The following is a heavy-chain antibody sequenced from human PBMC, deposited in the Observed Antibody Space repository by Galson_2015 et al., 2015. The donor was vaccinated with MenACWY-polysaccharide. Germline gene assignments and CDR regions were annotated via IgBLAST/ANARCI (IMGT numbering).Heavy chain of an antibody. CDR2: TYSRSKWYS. D-gene: IGHD4-17*01. CDR3: ARDSRGDYFYFDY. Sequence: AISGDSVSNNSASWNWLRQSPSRGLEWLGRTYSRSKWYSDYAESVKSRITINPDTSKNQFSLQLNSVTPVDTAVYYCARDSRGDYFYFDYWGQGTLVTVSS. V-gene: IGHV6-1*01. CDR1: GDSVSNNSAS. J-gene: IGHJ4*02.